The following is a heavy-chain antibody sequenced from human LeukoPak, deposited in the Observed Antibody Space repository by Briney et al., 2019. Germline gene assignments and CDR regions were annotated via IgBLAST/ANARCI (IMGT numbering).Heavy chain of an antibody. CDR1: GYTFTNYG. V-gene: IGHV1-18*04. CDR2: ISTYSGNT. J-gene: IGHJ6*02. D-gene: IGHD2-2*01. CDR3: ARGYCRSTSCHEPPLYGMDV. Sequence: GASVKVSCKASGYTFTNYGFSWVGQAPGQGLEWLGWISTYSGNTNYAQLLQGRVTMTSDTSTSTVYMELRSLRSDDTAVYYCARGYCRSTSCHEPPLYGMDVWGQGTTVTVS.